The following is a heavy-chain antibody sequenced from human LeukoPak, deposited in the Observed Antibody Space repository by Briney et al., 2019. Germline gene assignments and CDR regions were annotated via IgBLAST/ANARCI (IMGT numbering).Heavy chain of an antibody. D-gene: IGHD5-24*01. J-gene: IGHJ4*02. CDR2: IIPIFGTA. CDR3: AILEMATIGDY. Sequence: SVKVSCKASGYTFTSYGISWVRQAPGQGLEWMGGIIPIFGTANYAQKFQGRVTITADESTSTAYMELSSLRSEDTAVYYCAILEMATIGDYWGQGTLVTVSS. V-gene: IGHV1-69*13. CDR1: GYTFTSYG.